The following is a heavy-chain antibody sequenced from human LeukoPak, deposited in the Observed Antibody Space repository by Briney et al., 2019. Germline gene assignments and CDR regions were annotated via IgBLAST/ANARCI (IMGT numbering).Heavy chain of an antibody. CDR3: ARDSEQWPPQMDV. V-gene: IGHV3-21*01. Sequence: GGSLRLSCAASGFTFSSYSMTWVRQAPGKGLEWVSSISSSSSYIYYADSVKGRFTISRDNAKNSLYLQMNSLRAEDTAVYYCARDSEQWPPQMDVWGQGTTVTVSS. CDR1: GFTFSSYS. D-gene: IGHD6-19*01. J-gene: IGHJ6*02. CDR2: ISSSSSYI.